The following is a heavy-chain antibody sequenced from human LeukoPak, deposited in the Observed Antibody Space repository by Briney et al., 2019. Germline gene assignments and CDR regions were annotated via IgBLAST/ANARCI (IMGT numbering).Heavy chain of an antibody. V-gene: IGHV3-23*01. CDR1: GFTFSSYV. Sequence: PGGSLRLSCSASGFTFSSYVMTWVRQAPGQGLEWVSAISGSGDDTYYADSVKGRFTISRDNSKNTLYLQMNSLRAEDTAVHYCAKKEAMIRGVPYYYDFWGQGTLVTVSS. CDR2: ISGSGDDT. D-gene: IGHD3-10*01. J-gene: IGHJ4*02. CDR3: AKKEAMIRGVPYYYDF.